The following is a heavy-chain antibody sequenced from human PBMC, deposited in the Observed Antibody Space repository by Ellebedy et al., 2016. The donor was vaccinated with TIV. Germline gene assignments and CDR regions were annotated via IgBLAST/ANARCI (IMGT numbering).Heavy chain of an antibody. J-gene: IGHJ6*02. Sequence: SVKVSCXASGGTFNNYAISWVREAPGQGLEWMGAIIVIFDATNVAQKFQDRLTITADKSTSTVYMDLSSLRSEDTAVYYCARDGVVTVPSARGVDVWGQGTTVTVSS. CDR2: IIVIFDAT. CDR1: GGTFNNYA. D-gene: IGHD2-2*01. CDR3: ARDGVVTVPSARGVDV. V-gene: IGHV1-69*06.